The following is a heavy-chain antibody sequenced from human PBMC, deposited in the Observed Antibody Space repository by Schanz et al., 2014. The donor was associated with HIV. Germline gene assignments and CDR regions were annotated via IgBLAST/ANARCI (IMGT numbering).Heavy chain of an antibody. D-gene: IGHD3-22*01. Sequence: VQLVESGGGVVQPGRSLRLSCAASGFSFSNFGMHWVRQAPGKGLEWVAVISYDGRNKYYADPVKGRFTISRDNSKNSLSLLIKSLRAEDAAVYYCAKDRNYYESKYRGKGNYYYYYGMDVWGQGTTVTVSS. J-gene: IGHJ6*02. CDR3: AKDRNYYESKYRGKGNYYYYYGMDV. CDR2: ISYDGRNK. CDR1: GFSFSNFG. V-gene: IGHV3-30*18.